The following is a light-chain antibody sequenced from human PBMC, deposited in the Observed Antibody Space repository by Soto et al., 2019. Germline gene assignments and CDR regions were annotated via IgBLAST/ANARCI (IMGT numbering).Light chain of an antibody. Sequence: QAVVTQEPSLTVSPGGTVTLTCGSGTGAVTSSHFPYWFQQKPGQAPRTLIYDTSNKHSWTPARFSGSLLGGKAALTLSGAQPEDEAEYFCLASFSGDRVVFGGGTKLTVL. J-gene: IGLJ3*02. CDR1: TGAVTSSHF. CDR2: DTS. V-gene: IGLV7-46*01. CDR3: LASFSGDRVV.